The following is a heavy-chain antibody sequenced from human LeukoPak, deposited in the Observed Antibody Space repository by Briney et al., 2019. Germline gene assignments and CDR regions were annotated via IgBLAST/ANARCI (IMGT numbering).Heavy chain of an antibody. J-gene: IGHJ6*02. V-gene: IGHV3-23*01. CDR1: GFTFSSYA. CDR2: ISGSGGST. CDR3: AKDQLTTVTTRAGMDG. Sequence: PGGSLRLSCAASGFTFSSYAMSWVRQAPGKGLEWVSAISGSGGSTYYADSVKGRFTISRDNSKNTLYLQMNSLRAEDTAVYYCAKDQLTTVTTRAGMDGWGQGTTVTVSS. D-gene: IGHD4-11*01.